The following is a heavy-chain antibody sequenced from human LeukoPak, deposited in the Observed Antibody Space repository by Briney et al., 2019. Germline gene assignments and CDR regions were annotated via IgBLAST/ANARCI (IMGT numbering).Heavy chain of an antibody. CDR3: AKGRSSSFFDY. CDR2: IIPIFGTA. CDR1: GGTFSSYA. D-gene: IGHD6-6*01. J-gene: IGHJ4*02. Sequence: VASVKVSCKASGGTFSSYAISWVRQAAGQGLEWMGGIIPIFGTANYAQKFQGRVTITTDESTSTAYMELSSLRSEDTAVYYCAKGRSSSFFDYWGQGTLVTVSS. V-gene: IGHV1-69*05.